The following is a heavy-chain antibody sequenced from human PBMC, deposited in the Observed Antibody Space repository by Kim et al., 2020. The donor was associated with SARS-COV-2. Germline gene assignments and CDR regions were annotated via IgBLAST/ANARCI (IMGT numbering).Heavy chain of an antibody. J-gene: IGHJ6*02. CDR3: AADHHIAAAGTGEGGYYYYGMDV. V-gene: IGHV1-58*01. CDR2: IVVGSGNT. D-gene: IGHD6-13*01. CDR1: GFTFTSSA. Sequence: SVKVSCKASGFTFTSSAVQWVRQARGQRLEWIGWIVVGSGNTNYAQKFQERVTITRDMSTSTAYMELSSLRSEDTAVYYCAADHHIAAAGTGEGGYYYYGMDVWGQGTTVTVSS.